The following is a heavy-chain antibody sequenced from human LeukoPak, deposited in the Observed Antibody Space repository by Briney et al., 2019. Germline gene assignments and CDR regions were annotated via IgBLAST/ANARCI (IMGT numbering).Heavy chain of an antibody. V-gene: IGHV4-31*03. D-gene: IGHD3-22*01. Sequence: SETLSLTCTVSGGSISSGGYYWSWIRQHPGKGLEWIGYIYYSGSTYYNPSLKSRVTISVDTSKNQFSLKLSSVTAADTAMYYCARESITMIVVVSAPHDAFDIWGQGTMVTVSS. CDR3: ARESITMIVVVSAPHDAFDI. J-gene: IGHJ3*02. CDR1: GGSISSGGYY. CDR2: IYYSGST.